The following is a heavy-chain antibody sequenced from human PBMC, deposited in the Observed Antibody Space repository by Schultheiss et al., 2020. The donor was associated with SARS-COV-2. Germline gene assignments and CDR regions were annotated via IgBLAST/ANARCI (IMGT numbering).Heavy chain of an antibody. Sequence: LETLSLTCAVYGGSFSGYYWSWIRQPPGKGLEWIGEINHSGSTNYNPSLKSRVTISVDTSKNQFSLKLSSVTAADTAVYYCARGEGVYYPFDYWGQGTLVTVSS. CDR2: INHSGST. V-gene: IGHV4-34*01. CDR3: ARGEGVYYPFDY. CDR1: GGSFSGYY. J-gene: IGHJ4*02. D-gene: IGHD3-10*01.